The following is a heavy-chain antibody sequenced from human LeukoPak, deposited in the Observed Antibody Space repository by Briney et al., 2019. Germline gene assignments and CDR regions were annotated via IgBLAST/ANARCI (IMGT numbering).Heavy chain of an antibody. CDR1: GYSFTDYW. V-gene: IGHV5-51*01. Sequence: GESLKISCKGSGYSFTDYWIGWVRQKPGKGLEWMGLIYAGDSETRYSPSFKGQVTISADKSISTAYLQWSSLKTSDTAMYYCASQISVWGVIEYFDLWGRGILVSVSS. J-gene: IGHJ2*01. CDR2: IYAGDSET. D-gene: IGHD3-10*02. CDR3: ASQISVWGVIEYFDL.